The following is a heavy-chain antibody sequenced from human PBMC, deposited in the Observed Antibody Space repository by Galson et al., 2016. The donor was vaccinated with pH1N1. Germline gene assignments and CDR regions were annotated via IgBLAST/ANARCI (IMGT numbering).Heavy chain of an antibody. J-gene: IGHJ5*02. CDR1: GGSTSIDGYY. CDR3: ARVVYGPSTVELVDL. CDR2: IHYSGIT. D-gene: IGHD3/OR15-3a*01. V-gene: IGHV4-31*03. Sequence: TLSLTCTVSGGSTSIDGYYWTWVRQHPGKGLEWIGYIHYSGITYYNPSLNSRVSISADTSKNQFSLKLGSVTAADTAVYYCARVVYGPSTVELVDLWGQGALVTVSS.